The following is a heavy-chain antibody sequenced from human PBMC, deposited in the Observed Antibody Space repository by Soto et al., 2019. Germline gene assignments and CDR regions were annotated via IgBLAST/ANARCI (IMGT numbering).Heavy chain of an antibody. D-gene: IGHD3-10*01. CDR2: INGDGSII. CDR1: GFSFSNNW. V-gene: IGHV3-74*03. Sequence: GGSRRLSCSASGFSFSNNWMHWVRQAPGKGLVWVSRINGDGSIIKYAASVKGRFTISRDNAENTLYLQMNSLRAEDPAVYYCRTYIHGSGDYSYPGTLLTVSS. J-gene: IGHJ4*02. CDR3: RTYIHGSGDY.